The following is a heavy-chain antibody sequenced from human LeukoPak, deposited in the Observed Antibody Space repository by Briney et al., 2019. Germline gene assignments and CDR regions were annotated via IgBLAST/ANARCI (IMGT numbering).Heavy chain of an antibody. Sequence: PPETLSLTCAVYGGSFSGYYWSWIRQPPGKVLEWIGEITHSGYTNYNPSPKSRVTISVDTSKNQFSLRLSSVTAADTAMYYCARITWDGGDDAFDVWGQGTMVTVSS. V-gene: IGHV4-34*01. CDR2: ITHSGYT. CDR1: GGSFSGYY. CDR3: ARITWDGGDDAFDV. D-gene: IGHD2-21*01. J-gene: IGHJ3*01.